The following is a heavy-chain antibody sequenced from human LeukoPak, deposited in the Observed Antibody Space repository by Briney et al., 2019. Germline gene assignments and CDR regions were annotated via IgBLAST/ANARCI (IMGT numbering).Heavy chain of an antibody. CDR1: SGSISSGSSY. D-gene: IGHD3-3*01. V-gene: IGHV4-61*09. CDR3: ARYDFWSGYLVDP. Sequence: SETLSLTCSVSSGSISSGSSYWNWIRQPAGKGPEWIGHIYTSGSTHYNPSLKSRATISADTSKNQFSLNLSSVTAADTAVYYCARYDFWSGYLVDPWGQGTLVTVSS. CDR2: IYTSGST. J-gene: IGHJ5*02.